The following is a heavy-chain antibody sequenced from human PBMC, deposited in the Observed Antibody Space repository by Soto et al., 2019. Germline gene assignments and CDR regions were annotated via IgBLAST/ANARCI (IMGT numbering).Heavy chain of an antibody. CDR1: GFTFSSYS. D-gene: IGHD6-19*01. J-gene: IGHJ6*03. V-gene: IGHV3-48*01. CDR2: ISSSSSTI. Sequence: EVQLVESGGGLVQPGGSLRLSCAASGFTFSSYSMNWVRQAPGKGLEWVSYISSSSSTIYYADSVKGRFTISRDNAKNSLYLQMNSLRAEDTAVYYCARAGEQWLSRYYYYYMDVWGKGTTVTVSS. CDR3: ARAGEQWLSRYYYYYMDV.